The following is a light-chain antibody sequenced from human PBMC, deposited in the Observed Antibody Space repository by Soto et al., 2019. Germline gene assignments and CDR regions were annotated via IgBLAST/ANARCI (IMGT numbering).Light chain of an antibody. CDR3: QQYNSYSPYS. CDR2: DAS. Sequence: DIQMTQSPSTLSASVGDRVTITCRASQSISGWLAWYQQKPGKAPKLLIYDASSLESGVPSRFSGSGSGTEFTLTISSLQPDDFATYYCQQYNSYSPYSFGQGTKLVIK. V-gene: IGKV1-5*01. J-gene: IGKJ2*01. CDR1: QSISGW.